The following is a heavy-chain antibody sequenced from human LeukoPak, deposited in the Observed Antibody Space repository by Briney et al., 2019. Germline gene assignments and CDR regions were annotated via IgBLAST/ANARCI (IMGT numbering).Heavy chain of an antibody. J-gene: IGHJ6*03. CDR3: ARASGSYPYYYYMDV. V-gene: IGHV3-21*04. D-gene: IGHD1-26*01. CDR2: ISTSSSYI. Sequence: GGSLRLSCAASGFTFNTYNMNWVRHAPGKGLEWVSSISTSSSYIYYADSVKGRFTISRDNARKSLYLEMNSLRAEDTAVYYCARASGSYPYYYYMDVWGKGTTVTVSS. CDR1: GFTFNTYN.